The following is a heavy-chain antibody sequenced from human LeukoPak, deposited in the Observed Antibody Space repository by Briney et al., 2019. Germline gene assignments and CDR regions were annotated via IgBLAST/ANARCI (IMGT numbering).Heavy chain of an antibody. CDR3: ARDYYDSSGYYSSPKDY. CDR2: ISYDGSNK. D-gene: IGHD3-22*01. V-gene: IGHV3-30-3*01. J-gene: IGHJ4*02. Sequence: QPGRSLRLSCAASRFTFSNYAMHWVRQAPGKGLEWVAVISYDGSNKYYADSVKGRFTISRDNAKSTLYLQMNSLRAEDTAVYYCARDYYDSSGYYSSPKDYGGQGTLVTVSS. CDR1: RFTFSNYA.